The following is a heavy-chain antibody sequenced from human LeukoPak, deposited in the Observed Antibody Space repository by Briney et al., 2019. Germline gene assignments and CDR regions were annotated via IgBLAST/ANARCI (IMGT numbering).Heavy chain of an antibody. D-gene: IGHD7-27*01. CDR3: AKANWGSGY. CDR1: GFTFSSYA. J-gene: IGHJ4*02. Sequence: GGSLRLSCAASGFTFSSYAMSWVRQAPGKGLEWVSTITVSGGSTYYADSVKGRFTISRDNSKNTLDLQMNSLRAEDTAVYYCAKANWGSGYWGQGTLVTVSS. V-gene: IGHV3-23*01. CDR2: ITVSGGST.